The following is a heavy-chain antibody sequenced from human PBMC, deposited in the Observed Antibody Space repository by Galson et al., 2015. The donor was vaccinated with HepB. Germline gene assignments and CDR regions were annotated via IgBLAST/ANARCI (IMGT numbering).Heavy chain of an antibody. CDR2: VDPSDSYS. V-gene: IGHV5-10-1*01. J-gene: IGHJ6*02. CDR3: ARLRGHDAYIGIYGMDV. CDR1: GYSFTNYW. Sequence: QSGAEVKKPGESLRISCKGSGYSFTNYWISWVRQMPGKGLEWMGRVDPSDSYSDYSPSFQGHVSISVDKSISTVYLQWSSLKASDTAIYYCARLRGHDAYIGIYGMDVWGLGTTVTVSS. D-gene: IGHD5-24*01.